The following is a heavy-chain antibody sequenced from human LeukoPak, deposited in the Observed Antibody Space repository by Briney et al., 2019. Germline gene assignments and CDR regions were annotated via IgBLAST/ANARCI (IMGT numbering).Heavy chain of an antibody. D-gene: IGHD3-10*01. CDR3: ARRRGLEY. V-gene: IGHV3-7*01. CDR2: IKQDGSEK. Sequence: PGGSLRLSCVASGFTFSNYGMNWVRQAPGKGLEWVANIKQDGSEKYYVDSVKGRFTISRDNAKNSLYLQRNSLRAEDTAVYYCARRRGLEYWGQGTLVTVSS. CDR1: GFTFSNYG. J-gene: IGHJ4*02.